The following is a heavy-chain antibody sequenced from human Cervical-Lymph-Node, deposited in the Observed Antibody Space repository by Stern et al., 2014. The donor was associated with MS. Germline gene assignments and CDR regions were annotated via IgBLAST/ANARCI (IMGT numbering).Heavy chain of an antibody. J-gene: IGHJ4*02. Sequence: QVQLVQSGAEVKKPGASVKVSCKAAGYRFTGNYIHWLRQAPGQGLEWMGRPNPDSCDSNYALKFQGRVTMTRDTSISTAYMNLNRLGIDDTAVYYCARERGRAGPAMADYWGQGTLVTVSS. CDR3: ARERGRAGPAMADY. D-gene: IGHD5-18*01. V-gene: IGHV1-2*06. CDR2: PNPDSCDS. CDR1: GYRFTGNY.